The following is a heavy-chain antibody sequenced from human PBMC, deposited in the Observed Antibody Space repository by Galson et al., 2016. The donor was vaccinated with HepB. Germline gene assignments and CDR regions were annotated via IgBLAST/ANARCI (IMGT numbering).Heavy chain of an antibody. J-gene: IGHJ4*03. V-gene: IGHV4-30-2*01. CDR3: ARGPPLDY. Sequence: TLSLTCAVSGGSISSGGYSWSWIRQPPGKGLEWIGHIYYSGSTYYNTSLKSRVTISVDRSKNQFSLRLTSVTAADTAVYYCARGPPLDYWGQGTTVTVSS. CDR2: IYYSGST. CDR1: GGSISSGGYS.